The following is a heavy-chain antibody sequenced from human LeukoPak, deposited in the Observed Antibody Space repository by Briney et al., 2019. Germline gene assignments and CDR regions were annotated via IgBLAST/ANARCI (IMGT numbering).Heavy chain of an antibody. CDR3: ARGGVYYGDYVPLDY. CDR1: GFTFSSYA. D-gene: IGHD4-17*01. V-gene: IGHV3-64*01. J-gene: IGHJ4*02. CDR2: ISSNGGST. Sequence: GGSLRLSCAASGFTFSSYAMHWVRQAPGKGLEYVSAISSNGGSTYYANSVKGRFTISRDNSKNTLYLQMGSLRAEDMAVYYCARGGVYYGDYVPLDYWGQGTLVTVSS.